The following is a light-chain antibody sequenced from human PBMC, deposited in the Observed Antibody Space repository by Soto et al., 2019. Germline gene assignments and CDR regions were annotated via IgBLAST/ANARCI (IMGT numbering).Light chain of an antibody. V-gene: IGLV1-40*01. CDR2: GNS. CDR3: QSYDSSLSVV. CDR1: PSPTGAASH. J-gene: IGLJ2*01. Sequence: QSVLTQPPSVSGAPGQRVPTPPPAPPSPTGAASHAHRYQQPPGTPPQLLIYGNSKRPSGVPDRFSGSKSGTSASLAITGLQAEDEADYYCQSYDSSLSVVFGGGTKLTVL.